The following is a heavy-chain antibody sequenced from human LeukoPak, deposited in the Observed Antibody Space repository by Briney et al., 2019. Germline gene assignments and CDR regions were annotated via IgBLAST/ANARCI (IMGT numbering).Heavy chain of an antibody. Sequence: SETLSLTCTVSGVSISSYYWSWIRQPPGKGLEWIGYIYYSGSTNYNPSLKSRVTISVDRTKSQFSLKLSSVTAADTAVYYCARGHSGYDFDAFDIWGQGTLVTVSS. V-gene: IGHV4-59*01. CDR3: ARGHSGYDFDAFDI. J-gene: IGHJ3*02. D-gene: IGHD5-12*01. CDR2: IYYSGST. CDR1: GVSISSYY.